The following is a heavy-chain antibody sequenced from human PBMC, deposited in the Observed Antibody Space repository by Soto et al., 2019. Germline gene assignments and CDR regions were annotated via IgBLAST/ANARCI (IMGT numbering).Heavy chain of an antibody. Sequence: GGSLRLSCAASGFTFSTYSMNWVRQAPGKGLEWVSYISSSSSTIFYTDSVKGRFTISRDNSKNTLYLQMNSLRAEDTAVYYCARDLAVAGTASGYWGQGTLVTSPQ. CDR1: GFTFSTYS. D-gene: IGHD6-19*01. J-gene: IGHJ4*02. V-gene: IGHV3-48*01. CDR2: ISSSSSTI. CDR3: ARDLAVAGTASGY.